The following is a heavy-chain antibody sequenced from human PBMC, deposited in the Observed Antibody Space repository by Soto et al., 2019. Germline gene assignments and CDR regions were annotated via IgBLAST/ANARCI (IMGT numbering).Heavy chain of an antibody. CDR2: ISYDGSNK. J-gene: IGHJ4*02. D-gene: IGHD2-2*01. Sequence: PGGSLRLSCAASGFTFSSYGMHWVRQAPGNGLEWVAVISYDGSNKYYADSVKGRFTISRDNSKNTLYLQMNSLRAEDTAVYYCAKDSGTEDIVLVPAAYWGQGTLVTVSS. CDR1: GFTFSSYG. V-gene: IGHV3-30*18. CDR3: AKDSGTEDIVLVPAAY.